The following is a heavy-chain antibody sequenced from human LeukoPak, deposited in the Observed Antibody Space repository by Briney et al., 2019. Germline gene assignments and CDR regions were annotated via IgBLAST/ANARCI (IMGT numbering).Heavy chain of an antibody. V-gene: IGHV3-11*01. CDR2: ISRSGDTL. J-gene: IGHJ6*02. CDR3: AREVVIFPDYYYYGMDV. CDR1: GFPFRDYY. Sequence: GGSLRLSCAASGFPFRDYYMTWIRQAPGKGLEWISYISRSGDTLYYADSVEGRFAISRDNAKNSLFLQMNSLRADDTAVYYCAREVVIFPDYYYYGMDVWGQGTTVTVSS. D-gene: IGHD2/OR15-2a*01.